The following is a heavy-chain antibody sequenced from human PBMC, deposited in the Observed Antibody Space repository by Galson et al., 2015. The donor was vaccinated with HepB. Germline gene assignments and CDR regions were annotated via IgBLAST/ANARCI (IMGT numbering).Heavy chain of an antibody. D-gene: IGHD3-22*01. CDR2: IYYSGST. V-gene: IGHV4-39*01. CDR1: GGSISSSSYY. CDR3: ARPPRDYDSSGYFPFDY. J-gene: IGHJ4*02. Sequence: ETLSLTCTVSGGSISSSSYYWGWIRQPPGKGLEWIGSIYYSGSTYYNPSLKSRVTISVDTSKNQFSLKLSSVTAADTAVYYCARPPRDYDSSGYFPFDYWGQGTLVTVSS.